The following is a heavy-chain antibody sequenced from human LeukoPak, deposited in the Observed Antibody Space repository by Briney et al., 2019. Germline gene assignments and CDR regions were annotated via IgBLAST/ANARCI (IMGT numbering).Heavy chain of an antibody. Sequence: GGFLRLSCAASGFSFSYYGMHWVRQAPGKGLEWVAAISDDGRNKYYADSVKGRFTMSRDNSKNTLYLQMDSLRTEDTAVYYCARVRSYDFWSGLGYWGQGTLVTVSS. V-gene: IGHV3-30*03. CDR2: ISDDGRNK. CDR1: GFSFSYYG. CDR3: ARVRSYDFWSGLGY. D-gene: IGHD3-3*01. J-gene: IGHJ4*02.